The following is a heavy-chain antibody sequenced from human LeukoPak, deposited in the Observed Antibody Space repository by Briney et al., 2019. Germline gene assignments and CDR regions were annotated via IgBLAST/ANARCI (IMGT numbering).Heavy chain of an antibody. D-gene: IGHD1-26*01. CDR1: GFTFSSYG. CDR3: AVVGADDAFDI. Sequence: GGSLRLSCAASGFTFSSYGMHWVRQAPGKGLEWVAVIWYDGSNKYYADSVKGRFTISRDNSKNTLYLQMNSLRAEDTAVYYCAVVGADDAFDIWGQGTLVTVSS. V-gene: IGHV3-33*01. J-gene: IGHJ3*02. CDR2: IWYDGSNK.